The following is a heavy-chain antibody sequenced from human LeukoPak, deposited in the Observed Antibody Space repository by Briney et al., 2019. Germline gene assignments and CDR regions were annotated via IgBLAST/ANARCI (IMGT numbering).Heavy chain of an antibody. D-gene: IGHD3-22*01. CDR3: ATVTDRSGYYKRSWFDP. Sequence: ASVKVSCKVSGYTLTELSMHWVRQAPGKGLEWMGGFDPEDGETIYAQKFQGRVTMTEDTSTDTAYMELSSLRSEDTAVYYCATVTDRSGYYKRSWFDPWGQGTLVTVSS. CDR1: GYTLTELS. J-gene: IGHJ5*02. V-gene: IGHV1-24*01. CDR2: FDPEDGET.